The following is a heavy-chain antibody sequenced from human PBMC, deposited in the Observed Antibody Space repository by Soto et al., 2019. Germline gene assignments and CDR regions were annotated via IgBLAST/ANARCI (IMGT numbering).Heavy chain of an antibody. CDR2: ISSSSSTI. V-gene: IGHV3-48*02. D-gene: IGHD3-3*01. CDR3: ARVEWDPLGYGMDV. J-gene: IGHJ6*02. CDR1: GFTFSSYS. Sequence: GGSLRLSCAASGFTFSSYSMNWVRQAPGKGLEWVSYISSSSSTIYYADSVKGRFTISRDNAKNSLYLQMNSLRDEDTAVCYCARVEWDPLGYGMDVWGQGTTVTVSS.